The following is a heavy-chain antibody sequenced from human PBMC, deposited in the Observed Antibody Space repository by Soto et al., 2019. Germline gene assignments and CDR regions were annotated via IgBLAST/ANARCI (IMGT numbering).Heavy chain of an antibody. CDR1: GFTFSNYW. J-gene: IGHJ4*02. CDR3: ARGGFSGSGSYIQGDY. V-gene: IGHV3-74*01. D-gene: IGHD3-10*01. Sequence: EVQLVEPGGGLVQPGGSLRLSCAASGFTFSNYWMHWVRQAPGKGLVWVSRIKSDGSSISYADSVKGRFTISRDNARNTLYLQMNSLRAEDTAVYYCARGGFSGSGSYIQGDYWGQGTLVTVSS. CDR2: IKSDGSSI.